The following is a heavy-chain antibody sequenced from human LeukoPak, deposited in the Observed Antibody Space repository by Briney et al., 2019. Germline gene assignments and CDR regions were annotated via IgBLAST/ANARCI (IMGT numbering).Heavy chain of an antibody. CDR2: IYYSGST. Sequence: SETLSLNCTVSGGSISSYYWSWIRQPPGKGLEWIGYIYYSGSTNYNPSLKSRVTISVDTSKNQFSLKLSSVTAADTAVYYCARSQNPYNWFDPWGQGTLVTVSS. CDR3: ARSQNPYNWFDP. J-gene: IGHJ5*02. CDR1: GGSISSYY. V-gene: IGHV4-59*08. D-gene: IGHD2/OR15-2a*01.